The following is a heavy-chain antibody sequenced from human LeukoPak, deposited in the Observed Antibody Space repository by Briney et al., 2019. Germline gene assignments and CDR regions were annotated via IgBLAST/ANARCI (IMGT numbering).Heavy chain of an antibody. CDR1: EFTFSSYA. V-gene: IGHV3-23*01. CDR2: ISGRGGST. Sequence: GGSLRLSCAASEFTFSSYAMTWVRQAPGKGLEWVSAISGRGGSTYYADSVKGRFTISRDNSKNTLYLQMNSLRAEDTAVYFCAKGSKAVLFTRDHYMDVWGKGTTVTISS. D-gene: IGHD6-19*01. J-gene: IGHJ6*03. CDR3: AKGSKAVLFTRDHYMDV.